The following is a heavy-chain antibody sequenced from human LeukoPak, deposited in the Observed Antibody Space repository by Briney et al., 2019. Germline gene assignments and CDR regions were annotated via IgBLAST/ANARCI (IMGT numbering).Heavy chain of an antibody. CDR1: GGSFSGYY. CDR2: FYYSGST. D-gene: IGHD6-13*01. J-gene: IGHJ3*02. V-gene: IGHV4-59*01. CDR3: AKGGIRSGAFDI. Sequence: SETLSLTCAVYGGSFSGYYWSWIRQPPGTGLEWIGYFYYSGSTSYNPSLKSRVTISVATSKNQFSLKLSSVTAADTAVYYCAKGGIRSGAFDIWGQGTRVTVSS.